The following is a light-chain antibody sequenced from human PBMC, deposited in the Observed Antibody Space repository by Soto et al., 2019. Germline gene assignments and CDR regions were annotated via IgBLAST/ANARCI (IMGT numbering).Light chain of an antibody. V-gene: IGKV1-9*01. CDR1: QGINKF. Sequence: IQLTQSPSSLSASVGDRVTITCRASQGINKFLAWYQQKPGKAPQLLIYGASTLQSGVPSRFSGSGSGTDFTLTISRLQPEDFATYYCPQPTNSRFTFGQGTKLDIK. CDR3: PQPTNSRFT. J-gene: IGKJ2*01. CDR2: GAS.